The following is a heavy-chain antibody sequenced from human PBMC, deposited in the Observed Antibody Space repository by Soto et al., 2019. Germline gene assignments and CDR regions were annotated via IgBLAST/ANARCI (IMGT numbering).Heavy chain of an antibody. CDR2: INPNSGGT. J-gene: IGHJ5*02. Sequence: ASVKVSCKASGYTFTGYYMHWVRQAPGQGLEWMGWINPNSGGTNYAQKFQGRVTMTRDTSISTAYMELSRLRSDDTAVYYCAREGGYCSSTSCYGDGGNWFDPWGQGTLVTVSS. D-gene: IGHD2-2*01. CDR1: GYTFTGYY. V-gene: IGHV1-2*02. CDR3: AREGGYCSSTSCYGDGGNWFDP.